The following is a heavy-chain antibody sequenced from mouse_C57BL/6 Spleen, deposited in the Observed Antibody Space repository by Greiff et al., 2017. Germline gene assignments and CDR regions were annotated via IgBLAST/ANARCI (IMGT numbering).Heavy chain of an antibody. Sequence: EVQLQQSGPELVKPGASVKISCKASGYSFTDYNMNWVKQSNGKSLEWIGVINPNYGTTSYNQKFKGKATLTVDQSSSTAYMQLNSLTSEDSAVYDCARNNYYGSSYWFAYWGQGTLVTVSA. CDR3: ARNNYYGSSYWFAY. CDR1: GYSFTDYN. D-gene: IGHD1-1*01. J-gene: IGHJ3*01. CDR2: INPNYGTT. V-gene: IGHV1-39*01.